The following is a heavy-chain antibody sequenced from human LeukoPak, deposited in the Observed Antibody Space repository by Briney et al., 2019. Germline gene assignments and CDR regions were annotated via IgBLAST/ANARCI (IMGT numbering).Heavy chain of an antibody. CDR3: ARDSYGSLGY. CDR2: ISSNGGST. V-gene: IGHV3-64*01. CDR1: GFTFSSYA. D-gene: IGHD5-18*01. J-gene: IGHJ4*02. Sequence: PGGSLRLSCAASGFTFSSYAMHWVRQAPGKGLEYVSAISSNGGSTYYANSVKGRFTISRDNSKNTLYLQMGSLRAEDMAVYYCARDSYGSLGYWGQGTLVTVSS.